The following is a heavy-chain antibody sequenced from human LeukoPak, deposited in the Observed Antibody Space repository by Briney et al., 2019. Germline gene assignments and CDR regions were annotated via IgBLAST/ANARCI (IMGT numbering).Heavy chain of an antibody. D-gene: IGHD3-22*01. J-gene: IGHJ4*02. Sequence: GGSLRLSCAASGLAFSSYTMHWVRQAPGKGLEWVAIISYDGSNKYYADSVKGRFTISRDNSKNTLSLQMNGLRAEDAAVYYCARDRTLYYDNSGLDYWGQGTLVTVSS. CDR3: ARDRTLYYDNSGLDY. V-gene: IGHV3-30*04. CDR2: ISYDGSNK. CDR1: GLAFSSYT.